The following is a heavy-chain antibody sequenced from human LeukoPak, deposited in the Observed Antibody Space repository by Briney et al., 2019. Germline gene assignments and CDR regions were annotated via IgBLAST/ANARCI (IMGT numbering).Heavy chain of an antibody. D-gene: IGHD1-7*01. V-gene: IGHV1-2*02. CDR3: ARDLRDWNL. Sequence: ASVKVSCKASGYTFTGYYIHWVRLAPGQGPEWMGCIHPRDSSTTYAQKFQGRVTLTSDASINSAFLELTRLTSDDTAIYYCARDLRDWNLWAQGTLVTVSS. J-gene: IGHJ4*02. CDR1: GYTFTGYY. CDR2: IHPRDSST.